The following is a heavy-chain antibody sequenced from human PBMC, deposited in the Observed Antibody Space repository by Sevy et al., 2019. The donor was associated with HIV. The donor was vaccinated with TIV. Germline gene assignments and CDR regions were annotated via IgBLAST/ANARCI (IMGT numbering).Heavy chain of an antibody. D-gene: IGHD3-3*02. V-gene: IGHV3-15*07. CDR2: IKSITDGGAA. CDR1: GFDFPNAW. CDR3: STDDLISY. J-gene: IGHJ4*02. Sequence: GGSLRLSCTASGFDFPNAWMNWVRQVPGKGLEWVGHIKSITDGGAADYAAPVKGRFTISRHDSKNTLYLQMNSLKVEDTAVYLCSTDDLISYWGRGTLVTVSS.